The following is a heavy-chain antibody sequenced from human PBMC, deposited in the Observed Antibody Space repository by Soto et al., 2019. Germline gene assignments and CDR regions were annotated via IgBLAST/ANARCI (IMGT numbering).Heavy chain of an antibody. J-gene: IGHJ5*02. V-gene: IGHV3-23*01. D-gene: IGHD6-19*01. CDR2: ISGSGGCT. Sequence: GGSLRLSCAASGFTFSSYAMSWVRQAPGKGLEWVSAISGSGGCTYYADSVKGRFTISRDNSKNTLYLQMNSLRAEDTAVYYCAKDFKGSGWSNWFDPWGQGTLVTVSS. CDR1: GFTFSSYA. CDR3: AKDFKGSGWSNWFDP.